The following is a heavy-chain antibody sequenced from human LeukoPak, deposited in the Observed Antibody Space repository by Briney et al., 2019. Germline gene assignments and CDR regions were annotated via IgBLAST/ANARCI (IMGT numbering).Heavy chain of an antibody. J-gene: IGHJ4*02. CDR1: GYTLTELS. D-gene: IGHD2-2*02. Sequence: ASVKVSCKVSGYTLTELSMHWVRQAPGKGLEWMGGFDPEDGETIYAQKFQGRVTMTEDTSTDTAYMELSSLRSEDTAVYYCARYCSSTSCSTPFDYWGQGTLVTVSS. CDR3: ARYCSSTSCSTPFDY. CDR2: FDPEDGET. V-gene: IGHV1-24*01.